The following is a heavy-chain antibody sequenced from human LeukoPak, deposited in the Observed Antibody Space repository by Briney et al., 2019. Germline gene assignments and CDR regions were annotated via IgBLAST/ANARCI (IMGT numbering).Heavy chain of an antibody. D-gene: IGHD2-2*01. CDR1: GGSISSSSYY. J-gene: IGHJ4*02. CDR2: IYYSGST. Sequence: SETLSLTCTVSGGSISSSSYYWGWIRQPPGKGLEWIGSIYYSGSTYYNPSLKSRVTISVDTSKNQFSLKLSSVTAADTAVYYCAREFIPIVVVPATPHYFDYWGQGTLVTVSS. V-gene: IGHV4-39*07. CDR3: AREFIPIVVVPATPHYFDY.